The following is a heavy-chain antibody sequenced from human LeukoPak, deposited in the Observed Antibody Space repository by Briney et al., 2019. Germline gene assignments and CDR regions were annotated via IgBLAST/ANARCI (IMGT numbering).Heavy chain of an antibody. Sequence: SETLSLTCTVSGGSVSSGSYYWSWIRQPPGKGLEWIGYTYYSGSTNYNPSLKSRVTISVDTSKNQFSLKLSSVTAADTAVYYCARDEVVAAPNYFGMVVWGQGTTVSVSS. D-gene: IGHD2-15*01. J-gene: IGHJ6*02. CDR2: TYYSGST. CDR1: GGSVSSGSYY. CDR3: ARDEVVAAPNYFGMVV. V-gene: IGHV4-61*01.